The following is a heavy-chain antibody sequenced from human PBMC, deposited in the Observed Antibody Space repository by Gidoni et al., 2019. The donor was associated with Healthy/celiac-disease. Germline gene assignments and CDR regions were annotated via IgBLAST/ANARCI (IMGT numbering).Heavy chain of an antibody. Sequence: EVQLVESGGGLVKPGGSLRLSCAASAFTFSSYSLNLGRQAPGKWLEWVSAISSRSSYIYYADSVKGRFTISRDNAKNSLYLQMNSLRAEDTAVYYCARDGFCSSTSCYLRWFDPWGQGTLVTVSS. CDR2: ISSRSSYI. CDR1: AFTFSSYS. CDR3: ARDGFCSSTSCYLRWFDP. J-gene: IGHJ5*02. D-gene: IGHD2-2*03. V-gene: IGHV3-21*01.